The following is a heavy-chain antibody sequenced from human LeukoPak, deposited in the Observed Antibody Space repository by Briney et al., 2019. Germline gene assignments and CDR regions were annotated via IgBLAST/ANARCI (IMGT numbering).Heavy chain of an antibody. CDR2: ISSSGSTI. CDR1: GFTFSSYE. Sequence: GGSLRLSCAASGFTFSSYEMNWVRQAPGKGLGWVSYISSSGSTIYYADSVKGRFTISRDNAKNSLYLQMNSLRAEDTAVYYCARGKYYYYYYMDVWGKGTTVTISS. J-gene: IGHJ6*03. V-gene: IGHV3-48*03. CDR3: ARGKYYYYYYMDV.